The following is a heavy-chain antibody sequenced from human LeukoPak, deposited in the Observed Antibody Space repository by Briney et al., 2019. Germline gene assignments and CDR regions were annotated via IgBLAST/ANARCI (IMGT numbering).Heavy chain of an antibody. Sequence: GGSLRLSCAASGIAFNNYDMNWVRQAPGKGLEWVSAISGSGGSTYYADSVKGRFTISRDNSKNTLYLQMNSLRAEDTAVYYCAKYSSSWYWGYYFDYWGQGTLVTVSS. D-gene: IGHD6-13*01. CDR3: AKYSSSWYWGYYFDY. CDR2: ISGSGGST. J-gene: IGHJ4*02. V-gene: IGHV3-23*01. CDR1: GIAFNNYD.